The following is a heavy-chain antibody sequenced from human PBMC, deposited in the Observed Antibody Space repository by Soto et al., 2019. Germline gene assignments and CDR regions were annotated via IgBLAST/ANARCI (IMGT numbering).Heavy chain of an antibody. CDR2: INSDGSST. D-gene: IGHD3-22*01. CDR1: GFTFSSYW. J-gene: IGHJ6*02. CDR3: ARDGAYYYDSSGSYGMDV. Sequence: LRLSCAASGFTFSSYWMHWVRQAPGRGLVWVSRINSDGSSTSYADSVKGRFTISRDNAKNTLYLQMNSLRAEDTAVYYCARDGAYYYDSSGSYGMDVWGQGTTVTVSS. V-gene: IGHV3-74*01.